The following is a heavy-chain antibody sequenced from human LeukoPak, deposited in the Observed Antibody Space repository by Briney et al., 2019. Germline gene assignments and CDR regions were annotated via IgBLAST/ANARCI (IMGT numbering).Heavy chain of an antibody. CDR1: GGSISSGGYY. D-gene: IGHD3-22*01. J-gene: IGHJ4*02. CDR2: IYYSGST. V-gene: IGHV4-31*03. Sequence: TLSLTCTVSGGSISSGGYYWSWIRQHPGKGLEWIGYIYYSGSTYYNPSLKSRVTISVDTSKNQFSLKLSSVTAADTAVYYCASGIARSDYDSSGFKFDYWGQGTLVTVSS. CDR3: ASGIARSDYDSSGFKFDY.